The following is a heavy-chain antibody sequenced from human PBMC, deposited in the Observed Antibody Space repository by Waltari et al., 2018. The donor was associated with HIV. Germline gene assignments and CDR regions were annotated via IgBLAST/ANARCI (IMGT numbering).Heavy chain of an antibody. J-gene: IGHJ4*02. V-gene: IGHV4-34*01. D-gene: IGHD3-22*01. CDR2: INYSGST. CDR3: ARGRYYNGSPLPLDQ. Sequence: QVQLPQWGAGLLKASETLSLTGAVSGGSWSNPYCSWIRQPPGKGLEWIGEINYSGSTNYNPSLKSRVTMSVDTSKKQFSLNLTSVTAADTAVYYCARGRYYNGSPLPLDQWGQGTLVTVSS. CDR1: GGSWSNPY.